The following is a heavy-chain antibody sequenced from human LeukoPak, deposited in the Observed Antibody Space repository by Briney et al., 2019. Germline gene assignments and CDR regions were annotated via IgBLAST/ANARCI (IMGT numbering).Heavy chain of an antibody. Sequence: GGSLRLSCAASGFTFSSYIMNWVRQAPGKGLEYVAAISSNGGSTYYADSVKGRFTISRDNSKNTLYLQMSSLRAEDTAVYYCVKDTSPPLRYFDWLLIFDYWGQGTLVTVSS. CDR3: VKDTSPPLRYFDWLLIFDY. CDR1: GFTFSSYI. J-gene: IGHJ4*02. D-gene: IGHD3-9*01. CDR2: ISSNGGST. V-gene: IGHV3-64D*06.